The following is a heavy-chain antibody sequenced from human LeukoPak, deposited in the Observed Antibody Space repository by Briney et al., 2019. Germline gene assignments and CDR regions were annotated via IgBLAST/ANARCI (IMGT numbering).Heavy chain of an antibody. J-gene: IGHJ6*03. Sequence: GGSLRLSCAASGFTFSSFAMSWVRRAPGKGLEWVSSISSSSSYIYYADSVKGRFTISRDNAKNSLYLQMNSLRAEDTAVYYCASSLPYYYYYMDVWGKGTTVTVSS. CDR3: ASSLPYYYYYMDV. CDR1: GFTFSSFA. V-gene: IGHV3-21*01. CDR2: ISSSSSYI.